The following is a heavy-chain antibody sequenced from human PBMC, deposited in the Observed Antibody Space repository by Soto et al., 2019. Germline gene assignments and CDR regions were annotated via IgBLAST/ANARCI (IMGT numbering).Heavy chain of an antibody. CDR2: IIPILGIP. V-gene: IGHV1-69*02. J-gene: IGHJ3*02. CDR1: GGTFIIYP. D-gene: IGHD6-6*01. Sequence: SVKVSCKASGGTFIIYPISWGRQAPGQGLEWMGRIIPILGIPNYAQKFQGRVTITADKSTSTAYMELSSLRSADTAVYSCATSLAAGPLQTHAFDIWGQGTMVTVSS. CDR3: ATSLAAGPLQTHAFDI.